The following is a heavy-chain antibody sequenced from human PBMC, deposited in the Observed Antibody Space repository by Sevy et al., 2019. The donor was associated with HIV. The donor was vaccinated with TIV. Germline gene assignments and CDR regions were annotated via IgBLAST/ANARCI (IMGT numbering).Heavy chain of an antibody. CDR3: ARKRDKSLDY. Sequence: ASVKVSCKASGYTFTSYGISWVRQAPGQGLELMGWISAYNGNTKYAQKFQGRVTMTTDTSTSTAYMTTDTSTSTAYMELRSLRSDDTAVYYCARKRDKSLDYWGQGTPVTVSS. CDR2: ISAYNGNT. J-gene: IGHJ4*02. CDR1: GYTFTSYG. V-gene: IGHV1-18*01.